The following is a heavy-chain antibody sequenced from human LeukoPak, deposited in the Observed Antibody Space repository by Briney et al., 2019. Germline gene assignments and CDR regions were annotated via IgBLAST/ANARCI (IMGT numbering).Heavy chain of an antibody. CDR3: ARLGYYDILTGWFDP. D-gene: IGHD3-9*01. CDR1: GGTFSSYA. Sequence: ASVKVSCKASGGTFSSYAISWVRQAPGQGLEWMGGIIPIFGTANYAQKFQGRVTITADESTSTAYMELSSLRSEDTAVYYCARLGYYDILTGWFDPWGQRTLVTVSS. J-gene: IGHJ5*02. CDR2: IIPIFGTA. V-gene: IGHV1-69*13.